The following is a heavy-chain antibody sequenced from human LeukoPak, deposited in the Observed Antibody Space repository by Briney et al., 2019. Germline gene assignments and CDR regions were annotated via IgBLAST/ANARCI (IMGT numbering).Heavy chain of an antibody. D-gene: IGHD3-9*01. J-gene: IGHJ4*02. Sequence: SETLSLTCTVSGGSISSYYWSWIRQPPGKGLEWIGYIYYSGSTNYNPSLKSRVTISVDTSKNQFSLKLSSVTAADTAVYFCVRVKAGIRYFDWSNPFDYWGQGTLVTVSS. CDR3: VRVKAGIRYFDWSNPFDY. CDR2: IYYSGST. V-gene: IGHV4-59*08. CDR1: GGSISSYY.